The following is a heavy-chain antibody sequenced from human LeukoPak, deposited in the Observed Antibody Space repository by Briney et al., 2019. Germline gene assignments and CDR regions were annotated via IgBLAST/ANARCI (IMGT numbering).Heavy chain of an antibody. Sequence: SETLSLTCTVSGGSISSYYWSWIRQPPGKGLEWIGYIYYSGSTNYNPSLKSRVTISVDTSKNQFSLKLSSVTAADTAVYYCARPQDYGDGAFDIWGQGTMVTVSS. CDR3: ARPQDYGDGAFDI. CDR1: GGSISSYY. V-gene: IGHV4-59*08. D-gene: IGHD4-17*01. CDR2: IYYSGST. J-gene: IGHJ3*02.